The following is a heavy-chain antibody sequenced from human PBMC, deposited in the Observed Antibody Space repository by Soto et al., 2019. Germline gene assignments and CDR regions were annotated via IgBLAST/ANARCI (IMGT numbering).Heavy chain of an antibody. CDR1: GGSISSYY. D-gene: IGHD3-22*01. V-gene: IGHV4-59*01. CDR3: AGSDDSSGTFDY. J-gene: IGHJ4*02. Sequence: QVQLQESGPGLVKPSETLSLTCTVSGGSISSYYWSWIRQPPGKGQECIGYIYYSGSTNYNPSLKSRVNISVATSKNQFSLKLSSVTAADTAVYYCAGSDDSSGTFDYWGQGTLVTVSS. CDR2: IYYSGST.